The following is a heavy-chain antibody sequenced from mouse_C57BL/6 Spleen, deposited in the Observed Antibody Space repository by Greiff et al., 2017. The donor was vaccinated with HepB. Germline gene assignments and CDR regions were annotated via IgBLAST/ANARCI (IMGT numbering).Heavy chain of an antibody. CDR1: GYTFTDYE. Sequence: VQLQQSGAELVRPGASVTLSCKASGYTFTDYEMHWVKQTPVHGLEWIGAIDPETGGTAYNQKFKGKAILTADKSSSTAYMELRSLTSEDSAVYYGTRCGYGSSYGFAYWGQGTRVTVSA. CDR3: TRCGYGSSYGFAY. CDR2: IDPETGGT. D-gene: IGHD1-1*01. V-gene: IGHV1-15*01. J-gene: IGHJ3*01.